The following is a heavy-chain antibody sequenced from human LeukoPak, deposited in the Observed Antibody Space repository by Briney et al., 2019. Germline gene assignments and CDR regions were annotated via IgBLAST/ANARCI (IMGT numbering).Heavy chain of an antibody. CDR1: GYTFTGYY. CDR3: ARTGARYFDF. Sequence: GASVKVSCKASGYTFTGYYMHWVRQAPGQGLEWMGWINPNSGGTNYAQKFQGWVTMTRDTSISTAYMELSRLSSVTVADTAVYFCARTGARYFDFWGRGTLVTVSS. CDR2: INPNSGGT. V-gene: IGHV1-2*04. D-gene: IGHD1-14*01. J-gene: IGHJ4*02.